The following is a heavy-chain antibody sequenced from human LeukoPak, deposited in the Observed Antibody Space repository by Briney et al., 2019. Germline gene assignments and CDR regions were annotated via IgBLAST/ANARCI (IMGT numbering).Heavy chain of an antibody. Sequence: GGSLRLSCAASEFTFSYYWMYWVRQGPGQGLVSVSRISSDGGSTTYADSVKGRFTISRDNAKNTLYLQVHSLRVEHTGIYYCARDDSNGIDYWGQGTLVTVSS. J-gene: IGHJ4*02. CDR2: ISSDGGST. D-gene: IGHD6-19*01. V-gene: IGHV3-74*01. CDR1: EFTFSYYW. CDR3: ARDDSNGIDY.